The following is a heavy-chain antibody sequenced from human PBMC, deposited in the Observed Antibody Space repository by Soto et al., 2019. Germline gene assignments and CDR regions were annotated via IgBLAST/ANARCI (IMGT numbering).Heavy chain of an antibody. D-gene: IGHD5-18*01. CDR3: ARGFVETAMAFDY. CDR2: IHYSGST. Sequence: QVQLQDSGPGRVKPSQTLALACSVSGVSINSGGSGWSRIRQLPGKGLEWIGYIHYSGSTYYNPSLKSRVVMSMDTSKNDFSLKFSSVTAADTAVFYCARGFVETAMAFDYWGQGALVTVSS. V-gene: IGHV4-31*03. J-gene: IGHJ4*02. CDR1: GVSINSGGSG.